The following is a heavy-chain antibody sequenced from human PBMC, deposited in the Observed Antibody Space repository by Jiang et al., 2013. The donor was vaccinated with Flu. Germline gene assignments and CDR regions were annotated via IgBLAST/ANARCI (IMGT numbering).Heavy chain of an antibody. V-gene: IGHV3-21*01. CDR1: GFTFSSYS. Sequence: AASGFTFSSYSMNWVRQAPGKGLEWVSSISSSSSYIYYADSVKGRFTISRDNAKNSLYLQMNSLRAEDTAVYYCARDSRPGNRGYYYGMDVWGKGTTVTVSS. D-gene: IGHD1-14*01. J-gene: IGHJ6*04. CDR3: ARDSRPGNRGYYYGMDV. CDR2: ISSSSSYI.